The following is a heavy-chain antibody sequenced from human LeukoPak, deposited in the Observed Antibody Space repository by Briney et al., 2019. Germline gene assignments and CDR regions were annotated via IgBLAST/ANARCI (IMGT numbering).Heavy chain of an antibody. CDR2: IYYSGST. V-gene: IGHV4-39*01. D-gene: IGHD1-1*01. CDR1: GGSISSSSYY. Sequence: SETLSLTCTLCGGSISSSSYYWGWIRQPPGKGREWIGSIYYSGSTYYNPSLKSRVTISVDTSKNQFSLKLSSVTAADTTVYYCARHSVQLAFDYWGQGTLVTVSS. J-gene: IGHJ4*02. CDR3: ARHSVQLAFDY.